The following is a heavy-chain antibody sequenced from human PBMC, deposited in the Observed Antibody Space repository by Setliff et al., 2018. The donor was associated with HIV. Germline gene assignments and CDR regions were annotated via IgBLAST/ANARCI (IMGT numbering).Heavy chain of an antibody. J-gene: IGHJ5*02. CDR3: ARDRPGFWSGYSFELLSWFDP. V-gene: IGHV4-34*01. CDR2: VNRGRRT. D-gene: IGHD3-3*01. Sequence: SETLSLTCALYGGSFSDYYWSWIRQPPGMGLEWIGEVNRGRRTNYTSSLKSRVTISIDTSRNQFSLTVSSVTAADTAVYYCARDRPGFWSGYSFELLSWFDPWGQGTLVTVSS. CDR1: GGSFSDYY.